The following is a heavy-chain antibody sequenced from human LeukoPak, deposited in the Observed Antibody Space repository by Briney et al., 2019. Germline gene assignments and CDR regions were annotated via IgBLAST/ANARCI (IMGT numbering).Heavy chain of an antibody. J-gene: IGHJ4*02. Sequence: ASVKVSCKASGYTFTGYYMHWVRQAPGQGLEWMGRINPNSGGTNHAQKFQGRVTMTRDTSISTAYMELSRLRSDDTAVYYCARAQGYSSGWYPRSYYFDYWGQGTLVTVSS. CDR3: ARAQGYSSGWYPRSYYFDY. V-gene: IGHV1-2*06. D-gene: IGHD6-19*01. CDR2: INPNSGGT. CDR1: GYTFTGYY.